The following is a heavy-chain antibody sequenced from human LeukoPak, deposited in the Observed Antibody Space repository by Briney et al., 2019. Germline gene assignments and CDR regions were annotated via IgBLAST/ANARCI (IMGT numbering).Heavy chain of an antibody. Sequence: TSETLSLTCAVYGGSFSGYYWSWIRQPPGKGLEWIGEINHSGSTNYNPSLKSRVTISVDTSKNQFSLKLSSVTAADTAVYYCARKPNWNVHYYYYYMDVWGKGTTVTVSS. J-gene: IGHJ6*03. CDR2: INHSGST. CDR1: GGSFSGYY. V-gene: IGHV4-34*01. CDR3: ARKPNWNVHYYYYYMDV. D-gene: IGHD1-1*01.